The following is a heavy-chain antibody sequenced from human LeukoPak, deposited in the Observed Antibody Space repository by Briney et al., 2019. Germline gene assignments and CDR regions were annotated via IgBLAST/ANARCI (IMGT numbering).Heavy chain of an antibody. V-gene: IGHV3-23*01. J-gene: IGHJ4*02. CDR3: ARSVPDYTRFDY. Sequence: PGGSLRLSCAASGFTFSNFLMTWVRQAPGKGPEWVSAISGSGGDTYYADSVKGRFTISRDNSKNTLYLQMNSLRAEDTAVYYCARSVPDYTRFDYWGQGALVTVSS. CDR1: GFTFSNFL. D-gene: IGHD4-11*01. CDR2: ISGSGGDT.